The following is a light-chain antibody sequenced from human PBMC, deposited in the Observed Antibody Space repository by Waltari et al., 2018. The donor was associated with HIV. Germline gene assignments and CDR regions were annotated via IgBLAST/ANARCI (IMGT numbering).Light chain of an antibody. CDR2: EVT. V-gene: IGLV2-23*02. CDR1: SPDVWYRDR. CDR3: YSYSDTTTSYI. Sequence: QSALTQPASLSGSPGQSTTISCRGTSPDVWYRDRVSWYQQYPGKVPTLLLYEVTKRPSGASSRFSGSKSGNTASLTISGLRAEDEADYYCYSYSDTTTSYIFGSGTKVTV. J-gene: IGLJ1*01.